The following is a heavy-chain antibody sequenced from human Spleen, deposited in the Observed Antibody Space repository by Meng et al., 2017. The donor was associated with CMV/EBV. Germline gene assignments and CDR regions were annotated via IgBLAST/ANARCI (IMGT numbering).Heavy chain of an antibody. CDR2: INSDGSST. D-gene: IGHD4-23*01. CDR3: ARVRGSGHVDYYGMDV. Sequence: GESLKISCAASGFTFSSYWMHWVRQAPGKGLVWVSRINSDGSSTSYADSVKGRFTISRDNAKNTLYLQMNSLRAEDTAVYYCARVRGSGHVDYYGMDVWGQGTTVTVSS. V-gene: IGHV3-74*01. J-gene: IGHJ6*02. CDR1: GFTFSSYW.